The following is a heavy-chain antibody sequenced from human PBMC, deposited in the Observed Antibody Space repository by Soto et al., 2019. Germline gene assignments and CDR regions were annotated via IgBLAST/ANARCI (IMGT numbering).Heavy chain of an antibody. D-gene: IGHD3-3*01. CDR3: ARESAPNLYYDFWSGYYTGAFDI. J-gene: IGHJ3*02. CDR1: GFTFSSYS. V-gene: IGHV3-21*01. CDR2: ISSSSSYI. Sequence: GGSLRLSCAASGFTFSSYSMNWVRQAPGKGLEWVSSISSSSSYIYYADSVKGRFTISRDNAKNSLYRQMNSLRAEDTAVYYCARESAPNLYYDFWSGYYTGAFDIWGQGTMVTVSS.